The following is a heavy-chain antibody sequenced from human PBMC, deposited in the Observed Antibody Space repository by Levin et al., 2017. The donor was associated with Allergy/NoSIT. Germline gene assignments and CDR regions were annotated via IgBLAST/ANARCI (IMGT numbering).Heavy chain of an antibody. CDR1: GFTFDDYG. J-gene: IGHJ4*02. Sequence: GGSLRLSCAASGFTFDDYGMSWVRQAPGKGLEWVSGINWNGGSTGYADSVKGRFTISRDNAKNSLYLQMNSLRAEDTALYHCARVVYDSSGYYYLFDYWGQGTLVTVSS. CDR3: ARVVYDSSGYYYLFDY. V-gene: IGHV3-20*01. CDR2: INWNGGST. D-gene: IGHD3-22*01.